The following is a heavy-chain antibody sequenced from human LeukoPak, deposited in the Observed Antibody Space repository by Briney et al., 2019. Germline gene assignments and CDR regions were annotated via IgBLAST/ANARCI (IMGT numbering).Heavy chain of an antibody. J-gene: IGHJ4*02. CDR2: INPNSGGT. V-gene: IGHV1-2*02. CDR3: ATAIDSSGY. CDR1: GYTLTGYY. D-gene: IGHD3-22*01. Sequence: ASVKVSCKASGYTLTGYYMHWVRQAPGQGLEWMGWINPNSGGTNYAQKFQGRVTMTRDTSISTAYMKLSRLRSDDTAVYYCATAIDSSGYWGQGTLVTVSS.